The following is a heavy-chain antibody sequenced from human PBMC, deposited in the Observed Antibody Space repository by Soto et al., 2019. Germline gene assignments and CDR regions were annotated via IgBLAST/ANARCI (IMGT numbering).Heavy chain of an antibody. CDR3: AKDRGYDFWSGYLCDY. V-gene: IGHV3-23*01. J-gene: IGHJ4*02. CDR2: IRGSGSTT. CDR1: GFTFSSYA. D-gene: IGHD3-3*01. Sequence: PGGSLRLSCAASGFTFSSYAMSWVRQAPGKGLEWVSGIRGSGSTTYYADSVKGRFTISRDNSENTLYLQMNSLRAEDTAVYYCAKDRGYDFWSGYLCDYWGQGTLVTVSS.